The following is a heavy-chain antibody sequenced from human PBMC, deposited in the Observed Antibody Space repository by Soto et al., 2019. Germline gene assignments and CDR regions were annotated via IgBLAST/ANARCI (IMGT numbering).Heavy chain of an antibody. J-gene: IGHJ4*02. CDR2: IYHKWGT. Sequence: QLQLQEPGSGLVKPSQTLSLTCGVSGDSISSGDNSWNWIRQPPGKGLEWIGHIYHKWGTNYNPSPTSRFTISLGRSKVAFSLKLTSVTAADTAVYYCARGSDRNVYYEGFDYWGQGTLATVSS. CDR3: ARGSDRNVYYEGFDY. V-gene: IGHV4-30-2*01. D-gene: IGHD3-22*01. CDR1: GDSISSGDNS.